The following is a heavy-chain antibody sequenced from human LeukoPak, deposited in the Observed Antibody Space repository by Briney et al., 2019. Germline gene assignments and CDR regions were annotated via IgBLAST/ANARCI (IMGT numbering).Heavy chain of an antibody. Sequence: PGGSLRLSCAASGFTFSSYSMNWVRQAPGKGLEWVSSISSSSSYIYYADSVKGRFTISRDNAKNSLYLQMNSLRAEDTAVYYCARDQVYAFWSGRFDYYYYYVDVWGKGTTVTVSS. CDR2: ISSSSSYI. D-gene: IGHD3-3*01. J-gene: IGHJ6*03. V-gene: IGHV3-21*01. CDR3: ARDQVYAFWSGRFDYYYYYVDV. CDR1: GFTFSSYS.